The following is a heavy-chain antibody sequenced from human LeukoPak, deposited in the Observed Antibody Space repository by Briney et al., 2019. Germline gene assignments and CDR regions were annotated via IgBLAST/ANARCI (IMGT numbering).Heavy chain of an antibody. Sequence: GGSLRLSCTASEFTFSSYWMSWVRQAPGKGLEWVANIKQDGSEKYYVDSVKGRFTISRDNAKNSLYLQMNSLRAEDTAVYYCARVPWGSSGYYYYYWGQGTLVTVSS. J-gene: IGHJ4*02. D-gene: IGHD3-22*01. V-gene: IGHV3-7*03. CDR1: EFTFSSYW. CDR2: IKQDGSEK. CDR3: ARVPWGSSGYYYYY.